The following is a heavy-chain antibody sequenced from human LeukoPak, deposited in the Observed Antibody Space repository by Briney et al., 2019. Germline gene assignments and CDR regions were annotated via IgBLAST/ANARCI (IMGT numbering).Heavy chain of an antibody. CDR1: GFTFSSYA. J-gene: IGHJ2*01. CDR2: ISGIGAST. V-gene: IGHV3-23*01. D-gene: IGHD3-10*01. Sequence: GGSLRLSCAASGFTFSSYAMSWVRQAPGKGLEWVSRISGIGASTYYADSVKGRFTISRDNSKNTLYLQMNSLRAEDTAVYYCASSRGSGSFNIPRNWYFDLWGRGTLVTVSS. CDR3: ASSRGSGSFNIPRNWYFDL.